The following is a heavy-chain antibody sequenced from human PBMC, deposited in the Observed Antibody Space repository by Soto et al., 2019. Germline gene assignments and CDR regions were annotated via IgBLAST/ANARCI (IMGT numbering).Heavy chain of an antibody. Sequence: ASVKVSCKASGGTFSSYAISWVRQAPGQGLEWMGGIIPIFGTANYAQKFQGRVTITADESTSTAYMELSSLRYEDTAVYYCARDTITMVRGVIIAEVDPNWFDPWGQGTLVTVYS. CDR1: GGTFSSYA. V-gene: IGHV1-69*13. J-gene: IGHJ5*02. CDR2: IIPIFGTA. D-gene: IGHD3-10*01. CDR3: ARDTITMVRGVIIAEVDPNWFDP.